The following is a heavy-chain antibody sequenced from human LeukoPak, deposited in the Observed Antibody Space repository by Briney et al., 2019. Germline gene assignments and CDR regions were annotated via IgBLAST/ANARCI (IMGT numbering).Heavy chain of an antibody. D-gene: IGHD3-3*01. CDR3: ARDPGFWSGYHRPYGMDV. V-gene: IGHV4-4*07. J-gene: IGHJ6*02. Sequence: SETLSLTCTVAGGSVSSYYCSWIRQPAGKGLGCVGRIYTSVSTNYNPSRKGRVTMSVDTSKNHFSLKRSAWTAADTAVYYCARDPGFWSGYHRPYGMDVWGQGTTVTVSS. CDR1: GGSVSSYY. CDR2: IYTSVST.